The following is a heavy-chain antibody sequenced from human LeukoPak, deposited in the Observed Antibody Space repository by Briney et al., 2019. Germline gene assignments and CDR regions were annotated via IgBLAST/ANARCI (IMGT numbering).Heavy chain of an antibody. CDR1: GFTFSSYS. CDR3: ARVFVVARVDAFDI. Sequence: PGGSLRLSCAASGFTFSSYSMNWVRQAPGKGLEWVSSISSSGSSIYYAASVKGRFTISRENANNSLYLQLKSLRAEDTAVYYCARVFVVARVDAFDIWGQGTMVTVSS. V-gene: IGHV3-21*01. J-gene: IGHJ3*02. CDR2: ISSSGSSI. D-gene: IGHD2-15*01.